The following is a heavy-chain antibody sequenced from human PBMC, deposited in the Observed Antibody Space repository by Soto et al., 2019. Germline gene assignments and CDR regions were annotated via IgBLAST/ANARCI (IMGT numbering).Heavy chain of an antibody. CDR2: INHSGST. D-gene: IGHD2-2*01. V-gene: IGHV4-34*01. J-gene: IGHJ4*02. CDR3: ARHPRYCSSTSCYGFDY. Sequence: SETLSLTCAVYGGSFSGYYWSWIRQPPGKGLEWIGEINHSGSTNYNPSLKSRVTISVDTSKNQFSLKLSSVTAADTAVYYCARHPRYCSSTSCYGFDYWGQGTLVTVSS. CDR1: GGSFSGYY.